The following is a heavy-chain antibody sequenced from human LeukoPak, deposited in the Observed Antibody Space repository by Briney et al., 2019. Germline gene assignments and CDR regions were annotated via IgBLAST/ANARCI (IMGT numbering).Heavy chain of an antibody. D-gene: IGHD6-13*01. CDR2: ISYDGSNK. CDR3: ARARAGYSSSWYFSFDY. J-gene: IGHJ4*02. CDR1: GFTFSSYA. Sequence: GGSLRLSCAASGFTFSSYAMHWVRESPGKGLEWVAVISYDGSNKYYADSVKGRFTISRDNSKNTLYLQMNSLRAEDTAVYYCARARAGYSSSWYFSFDYWGQGTLVTVSS. V-gene: IGHV3-30*04.